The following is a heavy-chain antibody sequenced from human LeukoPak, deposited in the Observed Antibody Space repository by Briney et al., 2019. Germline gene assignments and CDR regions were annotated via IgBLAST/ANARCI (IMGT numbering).Heavy chain of an antibody. Sequence: GGTLRLSCAASGFTFSNYGMSWVRQAPGKGLEWVANIKQDGSEKYYVDSVKGRFTISRDNAKNSLYLQMNSLRAEDTAVYYCARDLGYWGQGTLVTVSS. CDR3: ARDLGY. CDR1: GFTFSNYG. D-gene: IGHD3-16*01. CDR2: IKQDGSEK. J-gene: IGHJ4*02. V-gene: IGHV3-7*01.